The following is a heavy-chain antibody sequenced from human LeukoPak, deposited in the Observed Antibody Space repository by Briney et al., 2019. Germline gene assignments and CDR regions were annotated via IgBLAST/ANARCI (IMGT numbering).Heavy chain of an antibody. V-gene: IGHV1-69*05. CDR1: GGTFSSYA. CDR2: IIPIVGTA. Sequence: GASVKVSCKSSGGTFSSYAISWVRQAPGQGLEWRVGIIPIVGTADYAQKFQGRVTITTDESTSPAYLQLSSLRSEDKAVYYCPIRVVVTGLLDYWGQGTLVTVSS. J-gene: IGHJ4*02. D-gene: IGHD2-21*02. CDR3: PIRVVVTGLLDY.